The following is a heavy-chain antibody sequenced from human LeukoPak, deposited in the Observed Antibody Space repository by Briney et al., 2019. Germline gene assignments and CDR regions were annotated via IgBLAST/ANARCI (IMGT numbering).Heavy chain of an antibody. CDR1: GGSTSSYY. Sequence: PSETLSLTCTVSGGSTSSYYWSWIRQPPGKGLEWIGYIYYSGSTNYNPSLKSRVTISVDTSKNQFSLKLSSVTAADTAVYYCARSSSWWDAFDIWGQGTMVTVSS. D-gene: IGHD6-13*01. CDR2: IYYSGST. CDR3: ARSSSWWDAFDI. V-gene: IGHV4-59*08. J-gene: IGHJ3*02.